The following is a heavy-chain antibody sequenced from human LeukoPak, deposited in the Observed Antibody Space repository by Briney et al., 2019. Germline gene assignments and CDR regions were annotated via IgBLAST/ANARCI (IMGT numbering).Heavy chain of an antibody. Sequence: ASVKVSCKASGYTLTSYDINWVRQATGQGLEWMGWMNPNSGNTGYAQKFQGRVTITRNTSISTAYMELSSLRSEDTAVYYCVSNPDAAMGRNAFDIWGQGTMVTVSS. D-gene: IGHD5-18*01. CDR2: MNPNSGNT. CDR3: VSNPDAAMGRNAFDI. V-gene: IGHV1-8*03. CDR1: GYTLTSYD. J-gene: IGHJ3*02.